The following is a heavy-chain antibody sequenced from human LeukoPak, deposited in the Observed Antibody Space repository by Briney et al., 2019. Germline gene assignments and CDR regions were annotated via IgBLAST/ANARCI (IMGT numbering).Heavy chain of an antibody. J-gene: IGHJ5*01. CDR3: ARNGASLYYGSDNYYNWFDS. D-gene: IGHD3-10*01. CDR1: GFTFNSYT. Sequence: GGSLRLSCAASGFTFNSYTMIWAGQAPGKGLEWVSSITTHSAYMYYADSLKGRFSISRDNAKNSLYLHMSGLRAEDTAVYYCARNGASLYYGSDNYYNWFDSWGQGTLVTVSS. CDR2: ITTHSAYM. V-gene: IGHV3-21*01.